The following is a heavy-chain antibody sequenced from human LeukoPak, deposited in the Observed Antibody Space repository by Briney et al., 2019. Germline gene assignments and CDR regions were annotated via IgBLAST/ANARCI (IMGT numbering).Heavy chain of an antibody. V-gene: IGHV4-30-4*01. D-gene: IGHD5-12*01. CDR2: IYYSGNT. CDR1: GGSISSGSYY. CDR3: ARVANSGYDYRGDFDY. J-gene: IGHJ4*02. Sequence: SQTLSLTCTVSGGSISSGSYYWRWIRQPPGKGLEWIVHIYYSGNTYYSPSLKSRLTISVDTSKDQFSLRLTSATAADTAVYYCARVANSGYDYRGDFDYWGPGTLVTVSA.